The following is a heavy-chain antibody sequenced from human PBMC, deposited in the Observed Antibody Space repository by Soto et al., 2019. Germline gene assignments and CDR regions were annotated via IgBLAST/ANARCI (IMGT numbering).Heavy chain of an antibody. Sequence: PSETLSLTCTVSGGSISSGGYYWSWIRQHPGKGLEWIGYIYYSGSSHYNPSLKSRVTISVDSSKNQFSLKLSSVTAADTAVYYCARGSPSGYGYFDYWGQGTLVTVSS. CDR2: IYYSGSS. D-gene: IGHD5-12*01. CDR3: ARGSPSGYGYFDY. V-gene: IGHV4-31*03. J-gene: IGHJ4*02. CDR1: GGSISSGGYY.